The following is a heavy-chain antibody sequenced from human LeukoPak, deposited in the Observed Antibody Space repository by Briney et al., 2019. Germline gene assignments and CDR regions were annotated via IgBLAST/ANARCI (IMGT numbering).Heavy chain of an antibody. CDR2: IYTSGTT. Sequence: PSETLSLTCSVSGDSITSGNYYWTWIQQPAGKGLEWIGLIYTSGTTKYNPSLKSRITISLDTSKNQFSLQLNSVTAADTAVYCCAREYGHWGQGTLVTVSS. CDR3: AREYGH. J-gene: IGHJ4*02. D-gene: IGHD3-10*01. CDR1: GDSITSGNYY. V-gene: IGHV4-61*02.